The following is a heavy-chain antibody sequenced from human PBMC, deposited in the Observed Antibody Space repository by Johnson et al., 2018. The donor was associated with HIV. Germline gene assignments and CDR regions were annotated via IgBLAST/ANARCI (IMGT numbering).Heavy chain of an antibody. CDR3: KNTVFLQMDSLRGEDTAVYYCARDPGNGGRPFDAFDI. D-gene: IGHD1-7*01. J-gene: IGHJ3*02. CDR1: GFTFNSYG. V-gene: IGHV3-15*01. Sequence: VQLVESGGGVVQPGRSLRLSCAASGFTFNSYGMHWVRQAPGKGLEWVGRIKSKTDGGTTDYAAPVTGRFTISVSYDGTNEFYADSVKGRFNVSRDSSKNTVFLQMDSLRGEDTAVYYCARDPGNGGRPFDAFDIWGQGTMVTVSS. CDR2: IKSKTDGGTT.